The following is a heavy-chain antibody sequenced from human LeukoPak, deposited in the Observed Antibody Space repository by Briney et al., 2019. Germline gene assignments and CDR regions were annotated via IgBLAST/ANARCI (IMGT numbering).Heavy chain of an antibody. Sequence: SQTLSLTCAISGDSVSSNSAAWNWIRQSPSRGLEWLGRTYYRSKWYNDYAVSVKSRITINPDTSKNQFSLQLNSVTPEDTAVYYCARGTGYSGYGSYYYYYGMDVWGQGTTVTVSS. D-gene: IGHD5-12*01. CDR2: TYYRSKWYN. CDR3: ARGTGYSGYGSYYYYYGMDV. V-gene: IGHV6-1*01. CDR1: GDSVSSNSAA. J-gene: IGHJ6*02.